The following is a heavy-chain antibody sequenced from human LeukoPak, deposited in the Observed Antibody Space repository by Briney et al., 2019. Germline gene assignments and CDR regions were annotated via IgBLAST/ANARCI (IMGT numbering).Heavy chain of an antibody. Sequence: GGSLRLSCAASGFTFNDYSMHWVRQAPGKGLEWVSGISWNSGSIGYADSVKGRFSISRDNAKNSLYLQMNSLRAEDTAVYYCARVVWFGELLHFDYWGQGTLVTVSS. J-gene: IGHJ4*02. CDR1: GFTFNDYS. V-gene: IGHV3-9*01. CDR3: ARVVWFGELLHFDY. CDR2: ISWNSGSI. D-gene: IGHD3-10*01.